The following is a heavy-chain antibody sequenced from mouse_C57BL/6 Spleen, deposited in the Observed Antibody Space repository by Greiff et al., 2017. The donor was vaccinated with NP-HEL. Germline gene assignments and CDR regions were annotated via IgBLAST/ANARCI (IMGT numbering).Heavy chain of an antibody. J-gene: IGHJ1*03. CDR2: ISSGGDYI. Sequence: EVQVVESGEGLVKPGGSLKLSCAASGFTFSSYAMSWVRQTPEKRLEWVAYISSGGDYIYYADTVKGRFTISRDNARNTLYLQMSSLKSEDTAMYYCTREGSSYWYFDVWGTGTTVTVSS. V-gene: IGHV5-9-1*02. CDR3: TREGSSYWYFDV. CDR1: GFTFSSYA. D-gene: IGHD1-1*01.